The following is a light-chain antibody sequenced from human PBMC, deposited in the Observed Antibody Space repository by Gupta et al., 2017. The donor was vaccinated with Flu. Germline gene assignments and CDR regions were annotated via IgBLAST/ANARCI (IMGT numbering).Light chain of an antibody. CDR3: ATWDDSRNGQV. J-gene: IGLJ3*02. CDR2: NDN. CDR1: NSNIGRNT. V-gene: IGLV1-44*01. Sequence: QSLLTQPPSSSGTPGQRVTISCSGSNSNIGRNTLSWYQQLPGAAPKLIIQNDNQRPSGVPGRFSGSKAGTSASLTISGLQAEDEGDFYCATWDDSRNGQVFGGGTRVTVL.